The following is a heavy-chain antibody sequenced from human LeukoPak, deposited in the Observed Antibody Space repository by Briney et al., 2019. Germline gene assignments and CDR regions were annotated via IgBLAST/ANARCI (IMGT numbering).Heavy chain of an antibody. CDR2: VKQDGSEK. CDR1: GFTFNTYW. Sequence: PGGSLRLSCAASGFTFNTYWMSWVRQAPGKGLEWVANVKQDGSEKYYVDSVKGRFTISRDNAKNSLYLQMNSVRVEDTAGDYCSCVREWQVQSGPLDYWGQGTLATVSS. CDR3: SCVREWQVQSGPLDY. V-gene: IGHV3-7*01. D-gene: IGHD3-10*01. J-gene: IGHJ4*02.